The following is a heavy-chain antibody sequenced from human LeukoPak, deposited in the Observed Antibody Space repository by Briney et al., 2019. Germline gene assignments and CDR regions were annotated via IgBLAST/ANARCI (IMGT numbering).Heavy chain of an antibody. J-gene: IGHJ5*02. CDR1: GGSISSSSYY. Sequence: PSETLSLTCTVSGGSISSSSYYWDWIRQPPGKGLEWIGYIYYSGSTNYNPSLKSRVTISVDTSKNQFSLKLSSVTAADTAVYYCARVFPSSGWFDPWGQGTLVTVSS. D-gene: IGHD2-2*01. CDR2: IYYSGST. V-gene: IGHV4-61*05. CDR3: ARVFPSSGWFDP.